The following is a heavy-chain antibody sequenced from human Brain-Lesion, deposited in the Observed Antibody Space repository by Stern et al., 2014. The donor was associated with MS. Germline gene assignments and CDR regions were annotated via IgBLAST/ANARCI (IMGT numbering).Heavy chain of an antibody. J-gene: IGHJ4*02. CDR1: GYTFTGYY. V-gene: IGHV1-2*04. CDR3: ATYYYDATGYNDF. CDR2: INPKSGGT. Sequence: VHLVESGAELKKPGASVKVSCKASGYTFTGYYMHWGRQAPGQGLEWMGWINPKSGGTNYAQKFQGWVTMTRVTSINTAYMELSRLRSDDTAVYYCATYYYDATGYNDFWGQGTLVTVSS. D-gene: IGHD3-22*01.